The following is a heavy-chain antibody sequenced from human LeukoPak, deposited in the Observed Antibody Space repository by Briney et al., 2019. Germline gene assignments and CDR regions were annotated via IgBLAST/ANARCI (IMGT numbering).Heavy chain of an antibody. V-gene: IGHV4-38-2*02. CDR3: ARDTAMAPDNWFDP. J-gene: IGHJ5*02. Sequence: SETLSLTCTVSGCSISSGYYWGWIRQPPGKGLEWIGSIYHSGSTYYNPSLKSRVTISVDTSKNQFSLKLSSVTAADTAVYYCARDTAMAPDNWFDPWGQGTLVTVSS. CDR1: GCSISSGYY. CDR2: IYHSGST. D-gene: IGHD5-18*01.